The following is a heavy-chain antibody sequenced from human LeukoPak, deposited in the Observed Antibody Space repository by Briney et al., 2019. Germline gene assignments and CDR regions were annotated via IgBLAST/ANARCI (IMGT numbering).Heavy chain of an antibody. CDR3: ARAQVNIEAAGIHH. Sequence: GGSLRLSCAASGFTFSGYWMTWVRQAPGKGLEWVAHIKHDGSEKNYVDSVKGRFTISRDNAKDSLYLQMNSLRAEDTAIYYCARAQVNIEAAGIHHWGQGTLVTVSS. J-gene: IGHJ1*01. CDR2: IKHDGSEK. V-gene: IGHV3-7*01. CDR1: GFTFSGYW. D-gene: IGHD6-13*01.